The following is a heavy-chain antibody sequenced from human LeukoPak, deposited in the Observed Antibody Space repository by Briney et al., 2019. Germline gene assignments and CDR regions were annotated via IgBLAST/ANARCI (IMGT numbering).Heavy chain of an antibody. J-gene: IGHJ6*03. CDR1: GGSISSYY. CDR3: ARDWGRRYYYYYYYMDV. CDR2: IYTSGST. Sequence: SETLSLTCTVSGGSISSYYWSWIRQPAGKGLEWIGRIYTSGSTNYNPSLKSRVTMSVDTSKNQFSLKLSSVTAADTAVYYCARDWGRRYYYYYYYMDVWGKGTTVTVSS. D-gene: IGHD3-16*01. V-gene: IGHV4-4*07.